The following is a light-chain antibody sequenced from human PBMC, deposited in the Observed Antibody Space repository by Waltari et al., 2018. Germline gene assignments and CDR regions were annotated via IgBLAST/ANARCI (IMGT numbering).Light chain of an antibody. Sequence: EIVLTQSPGTLSLSPRERATLSCRASQSVSSTYLAWYQQKPGQPPRLLMYTASSRATGIPDRFSGSGSGTDFTLTISGLEPEDFAVYYCQQYGSSPLTFGGGTKVEIK. CDR1: QSVSSTY. J-gene: IGKJ4*01. V-gene: IGKV3-20*01. CDR3: QQYGSSPLT. CDR2: TAS.